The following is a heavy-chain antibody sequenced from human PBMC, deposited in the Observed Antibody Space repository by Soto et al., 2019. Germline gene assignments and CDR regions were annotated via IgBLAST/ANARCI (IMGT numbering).Heavy chain of an antibody. CDR1: GGTFSSYT. D-gene: IGHD2-15*01. J-gene: IGHJ4*02. CDR3: ARFRYCSGGSCYSDAVP. Sequence: ASVKVSCKASGGTFSSYTISWVRQAPGQGLEWMGRIIPILGIANYAQKFQGRVTITADKSTSTAYMELSSLRSEDTAVYYCARFRYCSGGSCYSDAVPWGQGTLVTVSS. V-gene: IGHV1-69*02. CDR2: IIPILGIA.